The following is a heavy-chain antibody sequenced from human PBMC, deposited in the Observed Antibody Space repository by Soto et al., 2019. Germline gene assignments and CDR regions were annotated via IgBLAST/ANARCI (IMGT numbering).Heavy chain of an antibody. J-gene: IGHJ4*02. Sequence: PGGSLRLSCAASGFTFSNAWMNWVRQAPGKGLEWVGRIKSKTDGGTTDYAAPVKGRFTISRDDSKNTLYLQMNSLKTEDTAVYYCTTDLTWRVAVAAAAFDYWGQGTLVTVSS. CDR3: TTDLTWRVAVAAAAFDY. V-gene: IGHV3-15*07. CDR2: IKSKTDGGTT. D-gene: IGHD6-19*01. CDR1: GFTFSNAW.